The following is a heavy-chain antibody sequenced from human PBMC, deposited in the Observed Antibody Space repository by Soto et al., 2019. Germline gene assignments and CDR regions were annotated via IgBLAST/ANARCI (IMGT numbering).Heavy chain of an antibody. D-gene: IGHD5-12*01. CDR2: VSASGLNT. CDR1: GFTFSNYA. J-gene: IGHJ4*02. V-gene: IGHV3-23*01. Sequence: GGSLRLSCAASGFTFSNYAMALIRQAPGKGLEWVSGVSASGLNTYYADSVKGRFTISRDNSKNTLYLQMNSLRAEDTAVYYCARGLYSGWHYFDYWGQGTLVTVSS. CDR3: ARGLYSGWHYFDY.